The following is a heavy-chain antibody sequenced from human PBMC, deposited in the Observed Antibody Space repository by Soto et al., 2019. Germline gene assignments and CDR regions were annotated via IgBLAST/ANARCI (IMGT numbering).Heavy chain of an antibody. Sequence: QVQLEQSGAEVKQPGSSVRVSCKTSGGTFSTYAINWVRQAPGQGLEWMGAIIPLFGTADYSQKFQGRVTITADESTSTAYTELSSLTSDDTAVYFCARPNGTYSSGYHYFDFWGQGTRVTASS. V-gene: IGHV1-69*01. CDR1: GGTFSTYA. CDR2: IIPLFGTA. D-gene: IGHD6-19*01. J-gene: IGHJ4*02. CDR3: ARPNGTYSSGYHYFDF.